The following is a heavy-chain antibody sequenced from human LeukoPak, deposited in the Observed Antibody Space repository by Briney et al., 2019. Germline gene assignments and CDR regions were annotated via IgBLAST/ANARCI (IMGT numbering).Heavy chain of an antibody. CDR1: GYSFTSYD. CDR2: MNPNSGNK. D-gene: IGHD2-8*01. Sequence: ASVKVSCKASGYSFTSYDVTWVRQAPGQGLEWMGWMNPNSGNKAYAQKFQGRVTITSATSITTACMELNSLRSEDTAVYYCATSLFCSNGVCYTGGYYFDYWGQGTLVTVSS. J-gene: IGHJ4*02. V-gene: IGHV1-8*03. CDR3: ATSLFCSNGVCYTGGYYFDY.